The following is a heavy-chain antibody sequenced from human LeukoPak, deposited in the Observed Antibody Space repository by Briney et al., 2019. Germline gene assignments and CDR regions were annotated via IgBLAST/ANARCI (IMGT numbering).Heavy chain of an antibody. Sequence: GGSLRLSCAASGFTFDDYAMHWVRQAPGKGLEWVSLISGDGGSTYYADSVKGRFTISRDNSKNSLYPQMNSLRTEDTALYYCAKDWGAYYDSSGFYSGDFDYWGQGTLVTVSS. CDR2: ISGDGGST. D-gene: IGHD3-22*01. CDR1: GFTFDDYA. J-gene: IGHJ4*02. V-gene: IGHV3-43*02. CDR3: AKDWGAYYDSSGFYSGDFDY.